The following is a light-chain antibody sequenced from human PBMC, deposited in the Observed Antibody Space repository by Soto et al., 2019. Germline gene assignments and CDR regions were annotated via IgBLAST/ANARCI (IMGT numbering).Light chain of an antibody. V-gene: IGKV3-20*01. CDR2: GAS. J-gene: IGKJ1*01. CDR3: QQYGSSGT. CDR1: QTVSSSS. Sequence: PGSRVPLSCRASQTVSSSSLTWCEQXPXXXPXXLICGASNRTTGIPDGFSGSGSGTDFTLTISRLEPEDFAVYYCQQYGSSGTFGQGNKVDI.